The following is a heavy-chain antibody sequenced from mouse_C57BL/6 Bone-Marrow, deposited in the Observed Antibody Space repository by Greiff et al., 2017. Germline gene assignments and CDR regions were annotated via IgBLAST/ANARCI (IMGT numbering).Heavy chain of an antibody. Sequence: VQLQQPGAELVMPGASVKLSCKASGYTFTSYWMHWVKQRPGQGLEWIGEIDPSDSYTNYNQKFKGKSTLTVDKSSSTAYMQLSSLTSEDSAVDCCARGGCYYAMDYWGQGTSVTVSS. D-gene: IGHD6-1*01. CDR3: ARGGCYYAMDY. J-gene: IGHJ4*01. CDR1: GYTFTSYW. CDR2: IDPSDSYT. V-gene: IGHV1-69*01.